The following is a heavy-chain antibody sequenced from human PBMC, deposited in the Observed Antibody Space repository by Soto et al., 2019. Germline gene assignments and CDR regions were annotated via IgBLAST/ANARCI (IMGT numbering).Heavy chain of an antibody. J-gene: IGHJ4*02. Sequence: ASVKVSCKTSGYIFTAYGLAWLRQAPGQRPEWMGWVSTNDDRTNYAQKFQGRVTMTTDRSTTTTSMELRSLRPGDTAVYYCARELNTESSAYYSFAFWGQGTLVTVS. D-gene: IGHD3-22*01. CDR1: GYIFTAYG. CDR3: ARELNTESSAYYSFAF. V-gene: IGHV1-18*01. CDR2: VSTNDDRT.